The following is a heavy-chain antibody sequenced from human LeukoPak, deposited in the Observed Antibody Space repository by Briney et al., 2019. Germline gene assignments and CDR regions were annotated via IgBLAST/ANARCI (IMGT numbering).Heavy chain of an antibody. CDR1: GGSISNYY. Sequence: SETLSLTCTVSGGSISNYYWTWIRQPPGKGLEWIGYIYYSGSTYYNPSLKSRVTISVDTSKNQSSLKLTSVTAADTAVYYCARLSGSPHPPFDYWGQGTQVTVSS. V-gene: IGHV4-59*08. D-gene: IGHD1-26*01. CDR3: ARLSGSPHPPFDY. J-gene: IGHJ4*02. CDR2: IYYSGST.